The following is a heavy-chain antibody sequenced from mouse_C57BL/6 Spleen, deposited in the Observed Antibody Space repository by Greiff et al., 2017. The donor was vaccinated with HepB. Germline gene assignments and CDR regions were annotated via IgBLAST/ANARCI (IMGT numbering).Heavy chain of an antibody. Sequence: QVQLQQSGAELVKPGASVKISCKASGYAFSSYWMNRVKQRPGKGLEWIGQIYPGDGDTNYNGKFKGKATLTADKSSSTAYMQLSSLTSEDSAVYFCASFGLLSFDVWGTGTTVTVSS. V-gene: IGHV1-80*01. CDR1: GYAFSSYW. CDR2: IYPGDGDT. CDR3: ASFGLLSFDV. D-gene: IGHD3-1*01. J-gene: IGHJ1*03.